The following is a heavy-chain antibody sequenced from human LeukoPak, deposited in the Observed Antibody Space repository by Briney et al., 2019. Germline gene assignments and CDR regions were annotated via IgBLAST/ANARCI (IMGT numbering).Heavy chain of an antibody. D-gene: IGHD3-16*02. CDR2: IGSSRSTI. CDR3: ARAHHRRVYDYVWGSYPY. Sequence: PGGSLRLSCAASGFTFSSYTMNWVRQAPGKGLEWVSYIGSSRSTIYYADSVKGRFAISRDNAKNSLYLQMNSLRAEDTAVYYCARAHHRRVYDYVWGSYPYWGQGTLVTVSS. CDR1: GFTFSSYT. V-gene: IGHV3-48*01. J-gene: IGHJ4*02.